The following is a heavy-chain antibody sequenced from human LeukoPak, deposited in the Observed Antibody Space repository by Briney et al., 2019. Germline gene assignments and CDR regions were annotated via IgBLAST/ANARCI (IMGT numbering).Heavy chain of an antibody. D-gene: IGHD3-16*01. V-gene: IGHV3-23*01. J-gene: IGHJ6*02. CDR1: GFTFSNFP. Sequence: GGSLRLSCAASGFTFSNFPMTWVRRAPGKGLEYFGSISGSGADTYYTDSVKGRFTISRDNLNNTVYLQMNSLRAEDTAVYYCAKVLGDESDGYYYYGLHVWGQGTTVTVSS. CDR3: AKVLGDESDGYYYYGLHV. CDR2: ISGSGADT.